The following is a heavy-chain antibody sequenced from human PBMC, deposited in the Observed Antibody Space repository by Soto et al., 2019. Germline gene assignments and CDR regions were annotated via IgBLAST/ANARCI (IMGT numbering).Heavy chain of an antibody. CDR3: ARELGAVTLIRGDVDF. J-gene: IGHJ4*02. Sequence: EVQLVESGGGLVEPGRSLRLSCAASGCTFSAYYMAWFRQAPGKGLVWVSFIRRTVSGATTEYAASVQGRFIISRDDSKNIVYLQMSGLKTEDTAVYYCARELGAVTLIRGDVDFWGQGTLVTVSS. CDR2: IRRTVSGATT. CDR1: GCTFSAYY. D-gene: IGHD3-10*01. V-gene: IGHV3-49*03.